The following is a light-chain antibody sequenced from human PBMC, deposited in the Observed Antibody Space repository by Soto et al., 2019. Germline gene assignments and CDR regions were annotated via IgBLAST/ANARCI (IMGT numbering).Light chain of an antibody. CDR1: QGISSY. V-gene: IGKV1-9*01. CDR3: QQYNMWPVT. CDR2: AAS. J-gene: IGKJ5*01. Sequence: DIQMTQSPSSLSASVGDRVTITCRASQGISSYLAWYQQKPGKAPKLLIYAASTLQSGVPSRFSGSGSGTEFTLTISSLQSEDFAVYYCQQYNMWPVTFGQGTRLEIK.